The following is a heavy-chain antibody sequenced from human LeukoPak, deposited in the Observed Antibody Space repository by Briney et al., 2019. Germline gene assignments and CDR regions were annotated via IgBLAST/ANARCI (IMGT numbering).Heavy chain of an antibody. CDR2: IKEDGSEE. CDR1: GFNFNTYW. CDR3: TRDLMDYDVSTGLHHYYMDV. Sequence: PGGSLRLSCAASGFNFNTYWMTWVRQAPGKGLEWVANIKEDGSEEYYVDSVKGRFTISRDNAKNTLYLQMNTLRVEDTAVYYCTRDLMDYDVSTGLHHYYMDVWGQGTTVTVSS. V-gene: IGHV3-7*01. J-gene: IGHJ6*02. D-gene: IGHD3-9*01.